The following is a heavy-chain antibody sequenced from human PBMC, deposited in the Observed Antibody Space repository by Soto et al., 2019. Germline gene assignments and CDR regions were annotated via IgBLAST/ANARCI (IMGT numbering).Heavy chain of an antibody. Sequence: PRGSLRLSCSASGFTFSIYAMHWARQAPGKGMEYVSSIITNRGSTDYADSVKGRFTISRDNSKNTVYLQMSSLRVEDTAVYYCVKGEYYYDSSGYYSFDYWGQGPLVTVSS. CDR2: IITNRGST. CDR3: VKGEYYYDSSGYYSFDY. J-gene: IGHJ4*02. D-gene: IGHD3-22*01. V-gene: IGHV3-64D*06. CDR1: GFTFSIYA.